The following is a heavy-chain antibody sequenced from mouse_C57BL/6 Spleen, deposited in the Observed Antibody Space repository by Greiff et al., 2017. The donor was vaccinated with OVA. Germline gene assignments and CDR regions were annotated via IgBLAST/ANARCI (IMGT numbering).Heavy chain of an antibody. D-gene: IGHD2-4*01. J-gene: IGHJ3*01. Sequence: VKLQQPGAELVMPGASVKLSCKASGYTFTSYWMHWVKQRPGQGLEWIGEIDPSDSYTNYNQKFKGKSTLTVDKSSSTAYMQLSSLTSEDSAVYYCARYYDYAFAYWGQGTLVTVSA. CDR1: GYTFTSYW. V-gene: IGHV1-69*01. CDR2: IDPSDSYT. CDR3: ARYYDYAFAY.